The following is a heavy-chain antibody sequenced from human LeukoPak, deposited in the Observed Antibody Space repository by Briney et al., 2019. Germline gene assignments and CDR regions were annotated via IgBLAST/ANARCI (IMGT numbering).Heavy chain of an antibody. V-gene: IGHV3-74*01. CDR2: INSDGSST. J-gene: IGHJ5*02. CDR3: ARGWGCSSSSGSPSMFDP. Sequence: PGGSLRLSCAASGFTFSSYWMHWVRQAPGKGLVWVSRINSDGSSTSYADSVKGRFTISRDNAKNTLYLQMNSLRAEDTAVYYCARGWGCSSSSGSPSMFDPWGQGTLVTVSS. CDR1: GFTFSSYW. D-gene: IGHD6-6*01.